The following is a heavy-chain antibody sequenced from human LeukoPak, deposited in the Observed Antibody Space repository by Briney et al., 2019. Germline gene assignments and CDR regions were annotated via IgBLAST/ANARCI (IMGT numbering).Heavy chain of an antibody. V-gene: IGHV4-34*01. Sequence: SETLSLTCAVYGGSFSGYYWSWIRQPPGKGLEWIGEINHSGSTNYNPSLKSRVTIPVDRSKNQFSLKLSSVTAADTAVYYCARATYDSSGYLPFDYWGQGTLVTVSS. CDR1: GGSFSGYY. D-gene: IGHD3-22*01. J-gene: IGHJ4*02. CDR2: INHSGST. CDR3: ARATYDSSGYLPFDY.